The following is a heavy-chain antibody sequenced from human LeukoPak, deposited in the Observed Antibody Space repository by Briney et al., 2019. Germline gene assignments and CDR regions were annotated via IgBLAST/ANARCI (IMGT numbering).Heavy chain of an antibody. CDR2: ITGSGGGT. J-gene: IGHJ4*02. V-gene: IGHV3-23*01. Sequence: QPGGSLRLSCAASGFTFSSYAMRWVRQAPGKGLEWVCGITGSGGGTYYAESVKGRFTISRDNSKNTLYLQMNSLRAEDTAVYYCAKRHSSSWYCFDYWGQGTLVTVSS. CDR3: AKRHSSSWYCFDY. D-gene: IGHD6-13*01. CDR1: GFTFSSYA.